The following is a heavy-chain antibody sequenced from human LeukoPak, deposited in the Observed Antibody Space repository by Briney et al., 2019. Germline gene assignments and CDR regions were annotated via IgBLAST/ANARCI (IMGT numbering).Heavy chain of an antibody. V-gene: IGHV3-53*01. J-gene: IGHJ4*02. CDR3: AREVPATAMFFDY. Sequence: PGGSLRLSCAASGVTVSSNYMSWVRQAPGKGLEWVSVIYSGGTTYYADSVKGRFTISRDNSKNTLYLQMNSLRAEDTAVYHCAREVPATAMFFDYWGQGTLVTVSS. CDR1: GVTVSSNY. CDR2: IYSGGTT. D-gene: IGHD2-2*01.